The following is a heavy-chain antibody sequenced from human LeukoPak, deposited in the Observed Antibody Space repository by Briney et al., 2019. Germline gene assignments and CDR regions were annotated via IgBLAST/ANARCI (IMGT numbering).Heavy chain of an antibody. CDR3: ARETVLTGYGAYSFDY. CDR2: INPSGGST. J-gene: IGHJ4*02. CDR1: GYTFTSYY. Sequence: GASVKVSCKASGYTFTSYYMHWVRQAPGQGLEWMGIINPSGGSTSYAQKFQGRVTMTRDTSTSTVDMELSSLRSEDTAVYYCARETVLTGYGAYSFDYWGQGTLVTVSS. D-gene: IGHD3-9*01. V-gene: IGHV1-46*03.